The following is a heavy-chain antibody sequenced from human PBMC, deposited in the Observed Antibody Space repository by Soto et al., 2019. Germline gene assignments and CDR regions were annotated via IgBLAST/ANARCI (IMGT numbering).Heavy chain of an antibody. CDR1: GGTFSSYA. J-gene: IGHJ4*02. D-gene: IGHD6-6*01. V-gene: IGHV1-69*13. CDR2: IIPIFGTA. Sequence: GASVKVSCKASGGTFSSYAISWVRQAPGQGLEWMGGIIPIFGTANYAQKFQGRVTITADESTSTAYMELSSLRSEDTAVYYCARVDSGSFHFDYWGQGTLVTVSS. CDR3: ARVDSGSFHFDY.